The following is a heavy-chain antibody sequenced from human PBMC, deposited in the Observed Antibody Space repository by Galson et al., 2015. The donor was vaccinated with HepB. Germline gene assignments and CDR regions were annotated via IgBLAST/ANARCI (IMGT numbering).Heavy chain of an antibody. V-gene: IGHV3-48*02. Sequence: SLRLSCAASGFTFSSYAMNWVRQAPGKGLEWVSYISRTGSTMYYADSVKGRFTISRDNAKKSLYLQMNSLRDEDTAVYYCAGDVDGSGWGFDPWGQGTLVTVSS. J-gene: IGHJ5*02. D-gene: IGHD6-19*01. CDR2: ISRTGSTM. CDR1: GFTFSSYA. CDR3: AGDVDGSGWGFDP.